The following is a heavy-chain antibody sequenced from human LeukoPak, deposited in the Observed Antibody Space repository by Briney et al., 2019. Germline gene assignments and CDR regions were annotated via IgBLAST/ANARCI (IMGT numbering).Heavy chain of an antibody. V-gene: IGHV3-23*01. CDR3: AKDRMVRGVIIN. Sequence: GGSLRLSCAASGFTFSSYAMSWVRQAPGKGLEWVSAISGSGGSTYYADSVKSRFTISRDNSKNTLYLQMNSLRAEDTAVYYCAKDRMVRGVIINWGQGTLVTVSS. J-gene: IGHJ4*02. D-gene: IGHD3-10*01. CDR1: GFTFSSYA. CDR2: ISGSGGST.